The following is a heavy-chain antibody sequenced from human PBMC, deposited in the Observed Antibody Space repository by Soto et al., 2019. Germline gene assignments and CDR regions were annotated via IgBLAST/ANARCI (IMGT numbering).Heavy chain of an antibody. CDR2: INPSGGST. D-gene: IGHD6-19*01. CDR1: GYTFTSYY. J-gene: IGHJ4*02. CDR3: ARLAVAGTGSY. Sequence: QVQLVQSGAEVKKPGASVKVSCKASGYTFTSYYMHWVRQAPGQGLEWMGIINPSGGSTSYAQKFQGRVTMTRDTSTSTVYMELSSLRSEDTAVYSCARLAVAGTGSYWGQGTLVTVSS. V-gene: IGHV1-46*03.